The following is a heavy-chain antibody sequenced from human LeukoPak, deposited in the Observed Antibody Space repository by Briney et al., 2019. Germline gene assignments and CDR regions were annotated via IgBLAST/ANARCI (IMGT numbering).Heavy chain of an antibody. J-gene: IGHJ4*02. D-gene: IGHD1-14*01. V-gene: IGHV3-73*01. Sequence: GGSLRLSCAASGFTFSGSAMHWVRQASGKGLEWVGRIRSKANNYATVYAASVKGRFTISRDDSKDTAYLQMNSLKTEDTAVYYCTRYNVGFDYWGQGTLVTVSS. CDR2: IRSKANNYAT. CDR3: TRYNVGFDY. CDR1: GFTFSGSA.